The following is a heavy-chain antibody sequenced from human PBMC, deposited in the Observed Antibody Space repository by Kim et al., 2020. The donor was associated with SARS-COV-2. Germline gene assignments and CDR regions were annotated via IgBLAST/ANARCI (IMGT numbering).Heavy chain of an antibody. V-gene: IGHV3-11*05. D-gene: IGHD6-13*01. CDR2: ISSSNSYT. CDR3: ARVSEGGSSWYYFDS. Sequence: GGSLRLSCAASGFTFSDYYMSWIRQAPGKGLEWLSYISSSNSYTSYADSVKGRFTISRDNAKNSLYLQMNSLRAEDTALYYCARVSEGGSSWYYFDSCGQRALFTVSS. J-gene: IGHJ4*02. CDR1: GFTFSDYY.